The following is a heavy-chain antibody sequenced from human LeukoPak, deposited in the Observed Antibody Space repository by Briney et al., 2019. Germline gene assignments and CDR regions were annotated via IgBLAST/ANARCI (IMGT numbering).Heavy chain of an antibody. CDR2: IYYSGST. V-gene: IGHV4-59*08. CDR3: ARQQHYDSSGYYDY. Sequence: SETLSLTCTVSGGSISSYYWSWIRQPPGKGLEWIGDIYYSGSTNYNPSLKSRVTISVDTSKNQFSLKLRSVTAADTAVYYCARQQHYDSSGYYDYWDRGTLVTVSS. CDR1: GGSISSYY. J-gene: IGHJ4*02. D-gene: IGHD3-22*01.